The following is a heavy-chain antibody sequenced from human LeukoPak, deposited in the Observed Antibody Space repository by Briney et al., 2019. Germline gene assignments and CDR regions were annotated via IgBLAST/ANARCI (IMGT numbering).Heavy chain of an antibody. CDR2: ISSSSYI. J-gene: IGHJ4*02. Sequence: PGGSLRLSCAASGFTFSSYSMNWVRQAPGKGLEWVSSISSSSYIYYADSVKGRFTISRDNAKNSLYLQMNSLRAEDTAVYYCASHDILTGYYPFDYWGQGTLVTVSS. D-gene: IGHD3-9*01. CDR1: GFTFSSYS. V-gene: IGHV3-21*01. CDR3: ASHDILTGYYPFDY.